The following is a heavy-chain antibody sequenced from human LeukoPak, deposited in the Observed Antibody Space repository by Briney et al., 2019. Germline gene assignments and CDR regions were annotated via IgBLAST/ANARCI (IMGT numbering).Heavy chain of an antibody. J-gene: IGHJ3*02. CDR1: GSTFSSYG. Sequence: GGSLRLSCAASGSTFSSYGMHWVRQAPGKGLEWVAVILSDGSKEFYTDSVKGRFTISRDNSKNTLYLQMNSLRAEDTAVYYGARDDTMIVAPGAFEIWGQGTWSPSLQ. V-gene: IGHV3-33*01. D-gene: IGHD3-22*01. CDR3: ARDDTMIVAPGAFEI. CDR2: ILSDGSKE.